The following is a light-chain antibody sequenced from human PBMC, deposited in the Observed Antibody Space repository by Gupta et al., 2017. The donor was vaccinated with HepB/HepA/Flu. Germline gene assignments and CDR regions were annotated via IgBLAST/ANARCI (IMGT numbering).Light chain of an antibody. V-gene: IGKV3-11*01. CDR3: QQRSSFVT. CDR2: DAS. J-gene: IGKJ3*01. CDR1: ESVGTY. Sequence: EIVLTQSPVTLSLSPGERATLSCRASESVGTYLAWYQQKRGQAPRLIIYDASNRATGIPARFSGSGYAKDFTLTSSRREHEDCAVYYGQQRSSFVTFGHGTEVDIK.